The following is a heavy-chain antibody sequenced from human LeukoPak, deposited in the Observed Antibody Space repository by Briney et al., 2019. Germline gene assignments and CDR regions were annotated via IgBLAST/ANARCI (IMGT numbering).Heavy chain of an antibody. CDR3: AKVQLSYVGNGSIIYFDY. CDR2: FSGSGGST. Sequence: GGSLRLSCAASGFTFSSYAMSWVRQAPGKGLEWVSAFSGSGGSTYYADSVKGRFTISRDNSKNTLYLQMNSLRAEDTAVYYCAKVQLSYVGNGSIIYFDYWGQGTLVTVSS. D-gene: IGHD6-13*01. J-gene: IGHJ4*02. CDR1: GFTFSSYA. V-gene: IGHV3-23*01.